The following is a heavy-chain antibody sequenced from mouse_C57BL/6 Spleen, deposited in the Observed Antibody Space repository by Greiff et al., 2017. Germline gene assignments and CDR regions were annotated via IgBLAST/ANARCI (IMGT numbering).Heavy chain of an antibody. CDR3: ARNKPPHYYGSSYNWYFDV. Sequence: EVQLQQSGPELVKPGASVKISCKASGYSFTDYNMNWVKQSNGQSLEWIGVINPNYGTTSYNQKFKGKATLTVAQSSSTAYMQLNSLTSEDSAVYYCARNKPPHYYGSSYNWYFDVWGTGTTVTVSS. CDR2: INPNYGTT. J-gene: IGHJ1*03. V-gene: IGHV1-39*01. D-gene: IGHD1-1*01. CDR1: GYSFTDYN.